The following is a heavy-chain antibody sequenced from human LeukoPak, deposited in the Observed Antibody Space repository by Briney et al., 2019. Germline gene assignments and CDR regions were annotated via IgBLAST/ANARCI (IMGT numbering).Heavy chain of an antibody. Sequence: PGGSLRLSCAASGFSFSDYGMHWVRQAPGKGLDYVSAISRNGGSTYYVSSVEDRFTISRDNSKNTLYLQMDSLRGEDMGVYYCARDLRSGWKYYYYMDVWGKGTTVTISS. CDR3: ARDLRSGWKYYYYMDV. V-gene: IGHV3-64*01. J-gene: IGHJ6*03. CDR1: GFSFSDYG. D-gene: IGHD6-19*01. CDR2: ISRNGGST.